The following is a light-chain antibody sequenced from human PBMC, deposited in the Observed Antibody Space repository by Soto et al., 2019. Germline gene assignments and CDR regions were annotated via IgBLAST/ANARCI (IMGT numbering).Light chain of an antibody. V-gene: IGKV1-9*01. CDR2: AAS. J-gene: IGKJ1*01. CDR3: QQLNSYPPWT. CDR1: QGISSY. Sequence: IPLTQSPSSLSASVGDRVTITCRASQGISSYLAWYQQKPGKAPKLLIYAASTLQSGVPSRFSGSGSGTDFTITISSLQPEDFATYYCQQLNSYPPWTFGQGTKVEIK.